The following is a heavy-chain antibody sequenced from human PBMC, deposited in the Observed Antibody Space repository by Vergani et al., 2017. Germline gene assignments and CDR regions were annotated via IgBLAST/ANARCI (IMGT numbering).Heavy chain of an antibody. CDR3: ARASYYDILTGYYKSGFDY. CDR1: GGTFSSYA. J-gene: IGHJ4*02. CDR2: IIPIFGTA. Sequence: QVQLVQSGAEVKKPGSSVKVSCKASGGTFSSYAISWVRQAPGQGLEWMGGIIPIFGTAHYAQKFQGRVTITADKSTSTAYMELSSLRSEDTAVYYCARASYYDILTGYYKSGFDYWGQGTLVTVSS. D-gene: IGHD3-9*01. V-gene: IGHV1-69*06.